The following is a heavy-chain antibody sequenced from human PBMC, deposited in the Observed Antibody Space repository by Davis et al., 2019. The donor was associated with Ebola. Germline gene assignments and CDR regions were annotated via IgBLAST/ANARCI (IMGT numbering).Heavy chain of an antibody. Sequence: GESLKISCAASGFTVSSNYMSWVRQAPGKGLEWVSVIYSGGSTYYADSVKGRFTISRDNSKNTLYLQMNSLRAEDTAVYYCAKDEYYYDSSGYYPNLGYWGQGTLVTVSS. CDR2: IYSGGST. CDR1: GFTVSSNY. D-gene: IGHD3-22*01. J-gene: IGHJ4*02. V-gene: IGHV3-66*02. CDR3: AKDEYYYDSSGYYPNLGY.